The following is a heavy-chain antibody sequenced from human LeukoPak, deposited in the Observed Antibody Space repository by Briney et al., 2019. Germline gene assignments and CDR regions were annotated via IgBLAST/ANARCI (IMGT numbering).Heavy chain of an antibody. Sequence: ASVKVSCRASGYTLTSYDINWVRQATGQGLEWMGWMNPNSGNTGYAQKFQGRVTITRNTSISTAYMELSSLRSEDTAVYYCARGDYDFWSGYQNWFDPWGQGTLVTVSS. D-gene: IGHD3-3*01. CDR2: MNPNSGNT. CDR3: ARGDYDFWSGYQNWFDP. CDR1: GYTLTSYD. J-gene: IGHJ5*02. V-gene: IGHV1-8*03.